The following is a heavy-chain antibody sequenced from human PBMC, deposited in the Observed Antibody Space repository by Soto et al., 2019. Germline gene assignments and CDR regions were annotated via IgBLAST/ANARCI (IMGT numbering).Heavy chain of an antibody. J-gene: IGHJ5*02. D-gene: IGHD4-17*01. CDR1: GGSFSGYY. CDR3: ARRLERAYGVYGRPRKNNWFDP. V-gene: IGHV4-34*01. CDR2: INHSGST. Sequence: QVQLQQWGAGLLKPSETLSLTCAVYGGSFSGYYWSWIRQPPGKGLEWIGEINHSGSTNYNPSLKSRVTISVDTSKNQFSLKLSSVTAADTAVYYCARRLERAYGVYGRPRKNNWFDPWGQGTLVTVSS.